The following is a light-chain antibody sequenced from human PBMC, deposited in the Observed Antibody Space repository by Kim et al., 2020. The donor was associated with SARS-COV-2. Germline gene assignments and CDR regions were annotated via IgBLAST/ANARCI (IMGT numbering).Light chain of an antibody. Sequence: DIQMTQSPSSLSASVGDRVTITCRASQSISNYLNWYQQKPGKAPKVLIYGASSLQSGVPSRFSGSGSGTDFTLTISSLQPEDFATYYCQQNYDTPPWTFGQGTKVDIK. CDR1: QSISNY. CDR2: GAS. V-gene: IGKV1-39*01. J-gene: IGKJ1*01. CDR3: QQNYDTPPWT.